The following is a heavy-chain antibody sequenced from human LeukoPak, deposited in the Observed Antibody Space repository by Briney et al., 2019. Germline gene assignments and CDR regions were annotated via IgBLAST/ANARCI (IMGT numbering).Heavy chain of an antibody. V-gene: IGHV3-48*04. CDR2: ISWSGTTI. CDR1: GFIFDSYS. D-gene: IGHD3-10*01. CDR3: ARGITIWFGELVSYMDV. Sequence: GGSLRLSCAASGFIFDSYSMNWVRQAPGKGLEWVSYISWSGTTIYYADSLKGRFTISRDNAKNSLYLQMNSLRAEDTAVYYCARGITIWFGELVSYMDVWGKGTTVTVSS. J-gene: IGHJ6*03.